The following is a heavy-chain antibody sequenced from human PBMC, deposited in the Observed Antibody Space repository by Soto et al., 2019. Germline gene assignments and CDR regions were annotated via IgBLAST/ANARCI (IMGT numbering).Heavy chain of an antibody. Sequence: QEQMVESGGGVVQPGTSLRLSCVASGFTFGRSGMHWVRQAPGGALEWVAIIWFDGSKKYYADSVKGRLTVSRDNSKNTLYLQMDSLRGDDTAVYYCARDLNTGYIDYWGQGTLVTVSS. CDR3: ARDLNTGYIDY. D-gene: IGHD5-12*01. J-gene: IGHJ4*02. CDR1: GFTFGRSG. V-gene: IGHV3-33*01. CDR2: IWFDGSKK.